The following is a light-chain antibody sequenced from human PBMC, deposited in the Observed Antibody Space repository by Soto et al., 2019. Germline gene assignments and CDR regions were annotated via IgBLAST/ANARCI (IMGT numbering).Light chain of an antibody. J-gene: IGLJ2*01. CDR1: SSDVGGYNY. CDR3: SSYRSHRTPVV. Sequence: QSALTQPASVSGSPGQSITISCTGTSSDVGGYNYVSWYQQHPGKAPKLMIYDVTNRPSGVSNRFSGSKSGNTASLTISGPQAEDEADYYCSSYRSHRTPVVFGGGTKLTVL. V-gene: IGLV2-14*01. CDR2: DVT.